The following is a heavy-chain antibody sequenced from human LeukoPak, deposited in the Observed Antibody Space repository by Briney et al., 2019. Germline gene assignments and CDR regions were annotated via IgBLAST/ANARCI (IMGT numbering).Heavy chain of an antibody. J-gene: IGHJ4*02. V-gene: IGHV1-24*01. CDR2: FDPEDGET. CDR1: GYTLTELS. D-gene: IGHD3-10*01. CDR3: ATGAMVRGMVMYYIDY. Sequence: ASVKVSCKVSGYTLTELSMHWVRQAPGKGLEWMGGFDPEDGETIYAQKFQGRVTMTEDTSTDTAYMELSSLRSEDTAVYYCATGAMVRGMVMYYIDYWGQGTLVTVSS.